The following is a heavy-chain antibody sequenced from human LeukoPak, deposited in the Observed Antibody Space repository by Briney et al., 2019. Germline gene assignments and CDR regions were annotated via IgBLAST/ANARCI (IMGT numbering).Heavy chain of an antibody. D-gene: IGHD6-13*01. V-gene: IGHV4-30-4*01. CDR3: ARKTLRQQLAPFYYYYGMDV. Sequence: SETLSLTCTVSGGSVSSGSYYWSWIRQPPGKGLEWVGYIYYSGSTYYNPSLKSRVTISVDTSKNQFSLKLSSVTAADTAVYYCARKTLRQQLAPFYYYYGMDVWGQGTTVTVSS. CDR1: GGSVSSGSYY. CDR2: IYYSGST. J-gene: IGHJ6*02.